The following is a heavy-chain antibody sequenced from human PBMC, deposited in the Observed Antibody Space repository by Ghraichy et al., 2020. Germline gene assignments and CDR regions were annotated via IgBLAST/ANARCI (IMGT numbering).Heavy chain of an antibody. J-gene: IGHJ6*02. D-gene: IGHD4-23*01. CDR2: ISGSGDST. CDR3: AKETVGGAIYYYYYGMDV. CDR1: GFTLSSYA. Sequence: GGSLRLSCAASGFTLSSYAMSWVRQAPGKGLEWVSTISGSGDSTYYADSVKGRFTISRDNSKNTLYLQMNSLRAEDTAVYHCAKETVGGAIYYYYYGMDVWGQGTTVTVSS. V-gene: IGHV3-23*01.